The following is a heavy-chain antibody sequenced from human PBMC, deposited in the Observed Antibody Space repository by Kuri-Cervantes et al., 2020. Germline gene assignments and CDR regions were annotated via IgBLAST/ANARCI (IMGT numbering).Heavy chain of an antibody. CDR2: ISGSGGST. Sequence: GGSLRLSCAASGFTFSSFAMTWVRQAPGKGLEWVSAISGSGGSTYYADSVKGRFTISRDNSKNTLYLQMNSLRAEDTAVYYCARDGNYYGSGSYFFDYWGQGTLVTVSS. J-gene: IGHJ4*02. CDR3: ARDGNYYGSGSYFFDY. CDR1: GFTFSSFA. D-gene: IGHD3-10*01. V-gene: IGHV3-23*01.